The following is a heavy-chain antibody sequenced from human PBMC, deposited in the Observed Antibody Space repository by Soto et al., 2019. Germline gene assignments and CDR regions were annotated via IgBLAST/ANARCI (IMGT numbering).Heavy chain of an antibody. Sequence: LRLSCAASGFTFSSYAMSWVRQAPGKGLEWVSAISGSGGSTYYADSVKGRFTISRDNSKNTLYLQMNSLRAEDTAVYYCAKGLQDSSGYYSRGYFDYWGQGTLVTVSS. CDR1: GFTFSSYA. V-gene: IGHV3-23*01. CDR3: AKGLQDSSGYYSRGYFDY. D-gene: IGHD3-22*01. CDR2: ISGSGGST. J-gene: IGHJ4*02.